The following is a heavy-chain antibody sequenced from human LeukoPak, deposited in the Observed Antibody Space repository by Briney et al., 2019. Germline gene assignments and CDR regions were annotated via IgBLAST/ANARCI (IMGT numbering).Heavy chain of an antibody. V-gene: IGHV1-18*01. J-gene: IGHJ4*02. CDR2: ISPRNGNT. CDR3: ARDLNYVTLGYNILADVGYYFDY. Sequence: ASVTASFTSSGYTFTMYGVSWVRQAPGRGLQWLGWISPRNGNTAYAQDLQGRVTMTTDTSTTTAYLELRSLRSDDTAIYYCARDLNYVTLGYNILADVGYYFDYWGQGSLVTVSS. CDR1: GYTFTMYG. D-gene: IGHD3-9*01.